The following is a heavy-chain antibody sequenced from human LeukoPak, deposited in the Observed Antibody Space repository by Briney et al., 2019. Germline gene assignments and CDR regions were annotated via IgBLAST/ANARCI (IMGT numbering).Heavy chain of an antibody. CDR2: ISYDGSKK. D-gene: IGHD3-9*01. V-gene: IGHV3-30*03. Sequence: GRSLSLSCPAPGFPFNSYGMHWVRQAPAKGLEWVAVISYDGSKKYYQASLQGGFTIARDSYKNTLYLQMNSLRAEATALYYCARGHMLTRAFDIWGQGTMVTVSS. J-gene: IGHJ3*02. CDR1: GFPFNSYG. CDR3: ARGHMLTRAFDI.